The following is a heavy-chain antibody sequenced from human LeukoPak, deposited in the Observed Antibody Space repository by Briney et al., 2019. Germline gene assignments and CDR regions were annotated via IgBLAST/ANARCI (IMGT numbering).Heavy chain of an antibody. CDR2: INWNGGST. J-gene: IGHJ4*02. CDR1: GFTFSTYG. V-gene: IGHV3-20*04. CDR3: ARGAAGQRGFDY. Sequence: GGSLRLSCAASGFTFSTYGMNWVRQAPGKGLEWVSGINWNGGSTRYADSVKGRFTISRDNAKNSLYLQMNSLRAEDTALYYCARGAAGQRGFDYWGQGTVVTVSS. D-gene: IGHD4/OR15-4a*01.